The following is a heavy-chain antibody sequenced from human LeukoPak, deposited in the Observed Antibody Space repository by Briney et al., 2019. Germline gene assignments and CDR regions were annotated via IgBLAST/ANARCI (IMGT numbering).Heavy chain of an antibody. CDR3: ARVAGGLLDY. J-gene: IGHJ4*02. CDR1: GYTFTSYY. V-gene: IGHV1-46*01. D-gene: IGHD1-26*01. Sequence: VASVKVSCKASGYTFTSYYTHWVRQAPRQGLEWMGIINPSGGSTSYAQKFQGRVTMTRDTSTSTVYMELSSLRSEDTAVYYCARVAGGLLDYWGQGTLVTVSS. CDR2: INPSGGST.